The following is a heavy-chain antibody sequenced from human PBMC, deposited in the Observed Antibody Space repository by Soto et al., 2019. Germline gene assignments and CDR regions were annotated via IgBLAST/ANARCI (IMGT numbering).Heavy chain of an antibody. V-gene: IGHV1-69*13. CDR1: GGTISSYA. J-gene: IGHJ6*02. Sequence: LVKGFCKASGGTISSYAISWVRQAPGQGLEWMGGIIPIFGTANYAQKFQGRVTITADESTSTAYMELSSLRSEDTAVYYCARHSVRYCSSTSCYTEYYYYYYGMDVWGQGTTVTVSS. D-gene: IGHD2-2*02. CDR2: IIPIFGTA. CDR3: ARHSVRYCSSTSCYTEYYYYYYGMDV.